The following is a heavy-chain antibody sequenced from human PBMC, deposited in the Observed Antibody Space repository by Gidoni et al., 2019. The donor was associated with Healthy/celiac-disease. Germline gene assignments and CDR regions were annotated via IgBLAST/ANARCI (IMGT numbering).Heavy chain of an antibody. D-gene: IGHD6-13*01. CDR1: GFTFSSYA. CDR2: ISYDGSNK. V-gene: IGHV3-30-3*01. CDR3: ARDGLYSSSWYNFDY. J-gene: IGHJ4*02. Sequence: QVQLVESGGGVVQPGRSLRLSCAASGFTFSSYAMHWVRQAPGKGLEWVAVISYDGSNKYYADSVKGRFTISRDNSKNTLYLQMNGLRAEDTAVYYCARDGLYSSSWYNFDYWGQGTLVTVSS.